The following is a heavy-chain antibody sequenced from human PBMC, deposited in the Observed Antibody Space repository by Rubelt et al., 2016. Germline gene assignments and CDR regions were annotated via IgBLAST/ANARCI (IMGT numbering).Heavy chain of an antibody. CDR1: GFSISSAYY. D-gene: IGHD3-16*02. Sequence: QVQLQESGPGLVKPPETLSLTCTVSGFSISSAYYWGWIRQPPGKGLEWIGSLYHSGNTYFNPSLKSRVTIPADTSKNQFSLKLSAVTAADTATYYCARDPTNYVWGSYRGIDYWGQGTLVTVSS. CDR2: LYHSGNT. J-gene: IGHJ4*02. V-gene: IGHV4-38-2*02. CDR3: ARDPTNYVWGSYRGIDY.